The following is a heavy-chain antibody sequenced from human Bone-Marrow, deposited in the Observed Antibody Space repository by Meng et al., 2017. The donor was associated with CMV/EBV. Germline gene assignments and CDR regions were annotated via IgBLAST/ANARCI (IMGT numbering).Heavy chain of an antibody. CDR2: ISSSGSTI. J-gene: IGHJ4*02. V-gene: IGHV3-11*04. Sequence: CEDYGFTVSDYYMSWIGQAPEKGLEWVSYISSSGSTIYYADSVKSRFTISRDNAKNSLYLQMNSLRAEDTAVYYCARDGSIAPAFDYWGQGTLVTVSS. D-gene: IGHD3-10*01. CDR1: GFTVSDYY. CDR3: ARDGSIAPAFDY.